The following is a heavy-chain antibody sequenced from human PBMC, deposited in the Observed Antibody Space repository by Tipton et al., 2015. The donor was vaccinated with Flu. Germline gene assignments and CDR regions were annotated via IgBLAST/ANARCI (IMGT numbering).Heavy chain of an antibody. D-gene: IGHD6-13*01. V-gene: IGHV4-34*01. J-gene: IGHJ4*02. CDR3: ARPGIAAAVYYFDY. Sequence: TLSLTCAVYGGSFSGYYWSWIRQPPGKGLEWIGEINHSGSTNYNPSLKSRVTISVDTSKNQFSLKLSSVTAADTAVYYCARPGIAAAVYYFDYWGQGTLVTVSS. CDR2: INHSGST. CDR1: GGSFSGYY.